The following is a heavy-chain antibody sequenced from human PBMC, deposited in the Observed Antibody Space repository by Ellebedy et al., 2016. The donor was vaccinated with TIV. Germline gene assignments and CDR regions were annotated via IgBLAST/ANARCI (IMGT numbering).Heavy chain of an antibody. CDR3: ARDQSGEYYYYGMDV. V-gene: IGHV3-53*01. CDR2: IYSGGST. D-gene: IGHD3-10*01. J-gene: IGHJ6*02. CDR1: GFTVSSNY. Sequence: GESLKISXAASGFTVSSNYMSWVRQAPGKGLEWVSVIYSGGSTYYADSVKGRFTISRDNSKNTLYLQMNSLRAEDTAVYYCARDQSGEYYYYGMDVWGQGTTVTVSS.